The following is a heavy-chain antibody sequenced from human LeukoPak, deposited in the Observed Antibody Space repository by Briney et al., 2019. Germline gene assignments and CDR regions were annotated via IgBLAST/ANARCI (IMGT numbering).Heavy chain of an antibody. J-gene: IGHJ5*02. Sequence: PGGSLRLSCAASGFTFSSYEMNWVRQAPGKGLEWLSYISSSSATIFYADSVKGRFTVSRDNAKNSLYLQMDSLRAEDTAMYYCARDLLMGNGFDPWGQGTLVTVSS. CDR3: ARDLLMGNGFDP. CDR1: GFTFSSYE. D-gene: IGHD2-15*01. CDR2: ISSSSATI. V-gene: IGHV3-48*01.